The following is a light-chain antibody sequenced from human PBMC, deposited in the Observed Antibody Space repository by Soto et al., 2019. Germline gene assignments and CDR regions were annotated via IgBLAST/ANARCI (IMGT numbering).Light chain of an antibody. CDR2: EVN. CDR3: TSYAGTYSFFYV. V-gene: IGLV2-8*01. CDR1: SSEVGAYNY. J-gene: IGLJ1*01. Sequence: QSVLTQPPSASGSPGQSVTISCTGTSSEVGAYNYVSWYQQLPGKAPKLIIYEVNKRPSGVPDRFSGSKSGNTASLTVSWLQAEDEADYYCTSYAGTYSFFYVFGTGTKVTVL.